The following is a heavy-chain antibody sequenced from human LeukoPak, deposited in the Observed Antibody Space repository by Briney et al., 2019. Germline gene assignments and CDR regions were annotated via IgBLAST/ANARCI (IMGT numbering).Heavy chain of an antibody. D-gene: IGHD3-10*01. CDR3: ARDIITLGLSAGFDL. CDR2: IVTAGDT. Sequence: PGGSLRLSCAASGFTFNTYDMHWVRQATGKGLDWVSSIVTAGDTYYSASVKGRFTISRENAKTSLYLQMNSLRAGDTAVYYCARDIITLGLSAGFDLSGRGTLVTVSS. CDR1: GFTFNTYD. V-gene: IGHV3-13*01. J-gene: IGHJ2*01.